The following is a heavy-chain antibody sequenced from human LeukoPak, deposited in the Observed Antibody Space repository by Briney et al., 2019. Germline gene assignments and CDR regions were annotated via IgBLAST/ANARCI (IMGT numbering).Heavy chain of an antibody. CDR2: ISYDGSNK. V-gene: IGHV3-30-3*01. J-gene: IGHJ4*02. CDR3: ATLSDY. Sequence: PGGSLRLSCAASGFTFSSYALHWVRQAPGKGLVWVAAISYDGSNKYYADSVKGRFTISRDNSKNTVYLQMDSLRAEDTAIYYCATLSDYWGQGILVTVSS. CDR1: GFTFSSYA.